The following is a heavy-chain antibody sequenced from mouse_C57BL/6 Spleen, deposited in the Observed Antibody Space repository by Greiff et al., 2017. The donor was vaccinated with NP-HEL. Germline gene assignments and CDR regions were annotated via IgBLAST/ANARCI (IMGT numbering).Heavy chain of an antibody. V-gene: IGHV1-26*01. CDR1: GYTFTDYY. Sequence: EVQLQQSGPELVKPGASVKISCKASGYTFTDYYMNWVKQSHGKSLEWIGDINPNNGGTSYNQKFKGKATLTVDKSSSTAYMELRSLKSEDSAVYYCARGFAYWGQGTLVTVSA. CDR2: INPNNGGT. J-gene: IGHJ3*01. CDR3: ARGFAY.